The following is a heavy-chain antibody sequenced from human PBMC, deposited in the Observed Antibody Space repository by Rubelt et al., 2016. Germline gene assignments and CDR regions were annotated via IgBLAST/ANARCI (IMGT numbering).Heavy chain of an antibody. Sequence: QVQLVQSGAAVKKPGASVKVSCKASGYTFTSYAMHWVRQAPGQRREWMVWINAGNGNTKYSQKFQGRVTITRDTSASTAYMELSSLGSEDTAVYYCAAGVDYYFDYWGQGTLVTVSS. D-gene: IGHD2-8*01. CDR3: AAGVDYYFDY. V-gene: IGHV1-3*01. CDR2: INAGNGNT. CDR1: GYTFTSYA. J-gene: IGHJ4*02.